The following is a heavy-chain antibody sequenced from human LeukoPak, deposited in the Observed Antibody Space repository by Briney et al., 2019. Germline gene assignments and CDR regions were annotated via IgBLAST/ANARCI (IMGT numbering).Heavy chain of an antibody. V-gene: IGHV4-39*01. CDR2: IYYSGST. CDR1: GGSISSSSYY. CDR3: ARGGYDSSGYLFDY. J-gene: IGHJ4*02. D-gene: IGHD3-22*01. Sequence: PSETLSFTCTVSGGSISSSSYYWGWIRQPPGKGLEWIGSIYYSGSTYYNPSLKSRVTISVDTSKNQFSLKLSSVTAADTAVYYCARGGYDSSGYLFDYWGQGTLVTVSS.